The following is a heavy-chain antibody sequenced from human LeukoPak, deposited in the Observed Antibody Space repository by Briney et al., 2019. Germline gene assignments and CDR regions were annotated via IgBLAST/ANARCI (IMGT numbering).Heavy chain of an antibody. CDR3: VKRWFDP. CDR2: IRTKSEGATT. CDR1: GFTVSDFW. Sequence: GGSLRLSCAASGFTVSDFWMIWVRQAPGRGLEWVGHIRTKSEGATTQYAATVKGRFTVSRDDSKNTVYLQMDSLQSDDTVVYYCVKRWFDPWGQGALVTVSS. J-gene: IGHJ5*02. V-gene: IGHV3-15*01.